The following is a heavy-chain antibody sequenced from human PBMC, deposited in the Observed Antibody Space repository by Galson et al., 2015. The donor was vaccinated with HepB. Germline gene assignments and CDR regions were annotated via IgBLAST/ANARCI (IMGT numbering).Heavy chain of an antibody. CDR2: ISGSGDST. J-gene: IGHJ5*02. V-gene: IGHV3-23*01. Sequence: SLRLSCAASGFTFSSYVMSWVRQAPGKGLEWVSGISGSGDSTYYADSVKGRFTISRDNSKNTLYLQMNSLRAEDTAVYYCAKKGQGANWFDPWGQGTLVTVSS. CDR3: AKKGQGANWFDP. CDR1: GFTFSSYV.